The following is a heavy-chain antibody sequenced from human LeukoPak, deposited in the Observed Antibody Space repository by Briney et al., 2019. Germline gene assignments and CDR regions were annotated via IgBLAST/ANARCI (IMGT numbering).Heavy chain of an antibody. V-gene: IGHV4-38-2*02. CDR2: IYHSGST. CDR3: ARDDLTNGNWFDP. D-gene: IGHD2-8*01. J-gene: IGHJ5*02. Sequence: SETLSLTCTVSGYSISSGYYWGWIRPPPGKGLEWIGSIYHSGSTYYNPSLKSRVTISVDTSKNQFSLKLSSVTAADTAVYYCARDDLTNGNWFDPWGQGTLVTVSS. CDR1: GYSISSGYY.